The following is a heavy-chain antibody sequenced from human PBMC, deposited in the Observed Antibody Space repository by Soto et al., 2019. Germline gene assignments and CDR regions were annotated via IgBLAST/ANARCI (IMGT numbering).Heavy chain of an antibody. V-gene: IGHV4-59*01. Sequence: QEQLQESGPGLVKPSETLSLTCTVSGGSLDYYYWSWIRQPPGKGLEWIGDISDSGRTKYNPSLGGRVTXXXXXSXNQFSLKLXSVXXXXXXXXXXXXDXXXWF. J-gene: IGHJ5*01. CDR2: ISDSGRT. CDR1: GGSLDYYY. CDR3: XXDXXXWF.